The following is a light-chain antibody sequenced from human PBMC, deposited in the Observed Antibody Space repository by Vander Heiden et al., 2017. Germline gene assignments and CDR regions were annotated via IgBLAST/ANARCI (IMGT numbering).Light chain of an antibody. CDR1: QYVGNY. CDR2: DAS. J-gene: IGKJ4*01. V-gene: IGKV3-11*01. Sequence: DIVLTQSPATLSLSPGEGASLSCRASQYVGNYLAWYQQKPGQAPRVLIYDASDRATGVPARFSGSGSGTDFTLSISSLEPEDFAVYYCQQRSSWPLTFGGGTRVEI. CDR3: QQRSSWPLT.